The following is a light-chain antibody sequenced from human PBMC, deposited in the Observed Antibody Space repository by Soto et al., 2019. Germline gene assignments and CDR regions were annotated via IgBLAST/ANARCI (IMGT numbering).Light chain of an antibody. CDR1: QRVSSNY. Sequence: EIVLTQSPGTLSLSPGERATLSCRASQRVSSNYLAWYQQKPGQAPRLLLYGASSRATGIPDRFSGSGSGTDFALTISRLEPEDFAVYYCQQHGSSPRTFGQGTKVEIK. CDR3: QQHGSSPRT. V-gene: IGKV3-20*01. CDR2: GAS. J-gene: IGKJ1*01.